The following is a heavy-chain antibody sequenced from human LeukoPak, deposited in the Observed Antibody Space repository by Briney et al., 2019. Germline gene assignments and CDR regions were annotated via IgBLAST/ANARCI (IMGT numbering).Heavy chain of an antibody. D-gene: IGHD3-22*01. V-gene: IGHV3-30*18. CDR3: AKDYYYYDSSGYLFNY. J-gene: IGHJ4*02. CDR1: GFTFSSFG. Sequence: RSLRLSCAASGFTFSSFGMHWVRQAPGKGLEWVAVVSYDGSIKYYADSVKGRFTISRDNSKNTLYLQMNSLRAEDTAVYYCAKDYYYYDSSGYLFNYWGQGTLVTVSS. CDR2: VSYDGSIK.